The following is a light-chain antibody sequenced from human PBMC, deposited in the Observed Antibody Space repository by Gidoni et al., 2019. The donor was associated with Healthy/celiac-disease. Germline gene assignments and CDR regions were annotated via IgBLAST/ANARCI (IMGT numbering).Light chain of an antibody. CDR1: QSVLYSSNNKNY. J-gene: IGKJ1*01. Sequence: DTVMTQSPDSLAVSLGEGATINCKSSQSVLYSSNNKNYLAWYQQKPGQPPKLLIYWASTRESGVPDRFSGSGSGTDFTLTISSLQAEDVAVYYCQQYYSTPWTFGQGTKVEIK. CDR3: QQYYSTPWT. V-gene: IGKV4-1*01. CDR2: WAS.